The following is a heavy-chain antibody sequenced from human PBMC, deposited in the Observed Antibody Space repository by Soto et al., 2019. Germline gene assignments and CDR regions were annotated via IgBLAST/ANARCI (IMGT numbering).Heavy chain of an antibody. J-gene: IGHJ4*02. D-gene: IGHD4-17*01. CDR3: ARTLYGDYVGFDY. CDR2: IIPILGIA. V-gene: IGHV1-69*02. CDR1: GGTFSSYT. Sequence: QVQLVQSGAEVKKPGSSVKVSCKASGGTFSSYTISWVRQAPGQGLEWMGRIIPILGIANYAQKFQGRVTITADKSTSTAYMELNSLRSEDTAVYYCARTLYGDYVGFDYWGQGTLVTVSS.